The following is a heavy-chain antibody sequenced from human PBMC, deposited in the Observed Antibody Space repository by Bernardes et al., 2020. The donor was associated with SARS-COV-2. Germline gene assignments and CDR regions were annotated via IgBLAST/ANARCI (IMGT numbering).Heavy chain of an antibody. V-gene: IGHV3-23*01. Sequence: GSLRLSCAASGFTFSSYAMSWVRQAPGKGLEWVSAISGSGGSTYYADSVKGRFTISRDNSKNTLYLQMNSLRAEDTAVYYCAKDPLFHYYYYGMDVWGQGTTVTVSS. J-gene: IGHJ6*02. D-gene: IGHD3-3*01. CDR1: GFTFSSYA. CDR3: AKDPLFHYYYYGMDV. CDR2: ISGSGGST.